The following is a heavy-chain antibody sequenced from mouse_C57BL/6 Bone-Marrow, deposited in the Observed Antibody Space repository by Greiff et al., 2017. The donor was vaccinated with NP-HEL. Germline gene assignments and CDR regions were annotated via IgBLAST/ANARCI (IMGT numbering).Heavy chain of an antibody. J-gene: IGHJ3*01. V-gene: IGHV5-12*01. CDR3: ARHHYGSS. CDR2: ISNGGGST. D-gene: IGHD1-1*01. Sequence: EVQLVESGGGLVQPGGSLKLSCAASGFTFSDYYMYWVRQTPEKRLEWVAYISNGGGSTYYPDTVQGRFTISRDNAKNTLYLQMSRLKSEDTAMYYCARHHYGSSWGQGTLVTVSA. CDR1: GFTFSDYY.